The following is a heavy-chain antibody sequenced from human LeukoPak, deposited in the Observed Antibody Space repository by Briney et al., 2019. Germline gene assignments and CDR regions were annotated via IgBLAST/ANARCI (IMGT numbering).Heavy chain of an antibody. J-gene: IGHJ4*02. CDR2: ISSSGSTI. CDR1: GFTFSSYS. CDR3: ARVGCSGGSCRYGNYFDY. Sequence: GGSLRLSCAASGFTFSSYSMNRVRQAPGKGLEWVSYISSSGSTIYYADSVKGRFTISRDNAKNSLYLQMNSLRAEDTAVYYCARVGCSGGSCRYGNYFDYWGQGTLVTVSS. V-gene: IGHV3-48*04. D-gene: IGHD2-15*01.